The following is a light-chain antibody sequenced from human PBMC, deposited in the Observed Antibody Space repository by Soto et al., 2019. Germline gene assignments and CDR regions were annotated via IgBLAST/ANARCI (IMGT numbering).Light chain of an antibody. CDR2: EVS. J-gene: IGLJ1*01. Sequence: QSVLTQPASVSGSPGQSITISCTGTSSDVGGYNYVSGYQQHPGKAPKLMIYEVSNRPSGVSNRFSGSKSGNTASLTISGLQAEDEADYYCSSYTSSSTLDYVFGTGIKVTVL. CDR3: SSYTSSSTLDYV. CDR1: SSDVGGYNY. V-gene: IGLV2-14*01.